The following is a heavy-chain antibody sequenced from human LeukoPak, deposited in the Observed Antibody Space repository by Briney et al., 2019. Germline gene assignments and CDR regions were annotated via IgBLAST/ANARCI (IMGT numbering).Heavy chain of an antibody. Sequence: PGGSLRLSCAASGFTFSTYAMYWVRQAPGKGLEWVAVISYDGSQKYYADSVKGRFTISRDNSKNTLYLQMNSLRAEDTAVYYCARDGIGFLDYYYGMDVWGQGTTVTVSS. CDR1: GFTFSTYA. D-gene: IGHD1-14*01. V-gene: IGHV3-30*04. J-gene: IGHJ6*02. CDR3: ARDGIGFLDYYYGMDV. CDR2: ISYDGSQK.